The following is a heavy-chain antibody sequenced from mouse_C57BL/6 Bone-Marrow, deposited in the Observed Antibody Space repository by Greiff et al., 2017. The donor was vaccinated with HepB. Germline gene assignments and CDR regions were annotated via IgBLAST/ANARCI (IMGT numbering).Heavy chain of an antibody. V-gene: IGHV1-55*01. CDR3: ARTGFVDYDWGES. J-gene: IGHJ2*01. CDR2: IYPGSGST. D-gene: IGHD2-4*01. CDR1: GYTFTSYW. Sequence: QVQLQQSGAELVKPGASVKMSCKASGYTFTSYWITWVKQRPGQGLEWIGDIYPGSGSTNYNEKFKSKATLTVDTSSSTAYMQLSSLTSEDSAVYYCARTGFVDYDWGESWGQGTTLTVSS.